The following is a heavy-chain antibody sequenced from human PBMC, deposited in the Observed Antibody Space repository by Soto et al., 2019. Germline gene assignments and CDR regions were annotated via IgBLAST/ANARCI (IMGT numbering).Heavy chain of an antibody. D-gene: IGHD3-22*01. Sequence: SETLSLTCTVSGGSISSSSYYWGWIRQPPGKGLEWIGSIYYSGSTYYNPSLKSRVTISVDTSKNQFSLKLSSATAADTAVYYCASPMYYYDSSGPGPIDYWGQGTLVTVSS. J-gene: IGHJ4*02. V-gene: IGHV4-39*01. CDR2: IYYSGST. CDR3: ASPMYYYDSSGPGPIDY. CDR1: GGSISSSSYY.